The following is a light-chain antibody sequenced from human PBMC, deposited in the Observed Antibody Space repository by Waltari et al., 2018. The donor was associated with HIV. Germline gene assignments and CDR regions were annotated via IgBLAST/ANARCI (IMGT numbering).Light chain of an antibody. CDR2: GAS. CDR1: QSVSSTY. V-gene: IGKV3-20*01. CDR3: QQYGSSPQT. Sequence: EIVLTQSPGTLSLSPGERATLSCRASQSVSSTYLAWYQHKPGQAPRLLIYGASSRATDIPDRFSGSGSGTDFTLTITRLEPEDFAIYYCQQYGSSPQTFGQGTKVEI. J-gene: IGKJ1*01.